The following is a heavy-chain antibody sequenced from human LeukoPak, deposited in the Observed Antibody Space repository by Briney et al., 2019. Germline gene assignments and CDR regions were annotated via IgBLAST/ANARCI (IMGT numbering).Heavy chain of an antibody. Sequence: GGSLRLSCAASGFTLRSYSMNWVRQAPGKGLEWVSSISSSSSYTKSADSVKGRFTISRDNAKNSLYLQMNSLRDEDTAVYYCAKDRSTVRGVISYWGQGTLVTVSS. D-gene: IGHD3-10*01. CDR1: GFTLRSYS. CDR3: AKDRSTVRGVISY. CDR2: ISSSSSYT. J-gene: IGHJ4*02. V-gene: IGHV3-21*01.